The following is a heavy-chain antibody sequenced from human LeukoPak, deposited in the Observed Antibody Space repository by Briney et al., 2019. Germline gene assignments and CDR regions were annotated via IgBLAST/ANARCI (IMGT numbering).Heavy chain of an antibody. CDR1: GYTFTGYY. Sequence: ASVKVSCKASGYTFTGYYMHWVRQAPGQGLEWMGWISAYNGNTNYAQKLQGRVTMTTDTSTSTAYMELRSLRSDDTAVYYCARVWWELLDNAFDIWGQGTMVTVSS. CDR2: ISAYNGNT. CDR3: ARVWWELLDNAFDI. V-gene: IGHV1-18*04. D-gene: IGHD1-26*01. J-gene: IGHJ3*02.